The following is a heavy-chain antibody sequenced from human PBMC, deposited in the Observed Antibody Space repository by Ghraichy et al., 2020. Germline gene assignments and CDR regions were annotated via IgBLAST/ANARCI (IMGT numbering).Heavy chain of an antibody. CDR1: GFTFSSYG. CDR2: IWYDGSNK. Sequence: GGSLRLSCAASGFTFSSYGMHWVRQAPGKGLEWVAVIWYDGSNKYYADSVKGRFTISRDNSKNTLYLQMNSLRAEDTAVYYCARDGSSSSWYRPHYYYYGMDVWGQGTTVTVSS. V-gene: IGHV3-33*01. D-gene: IGHD6-13*01. CDR3: ARDGSSSSWYRPHYYYYGMDV. J-gene: IGHJ6*02.